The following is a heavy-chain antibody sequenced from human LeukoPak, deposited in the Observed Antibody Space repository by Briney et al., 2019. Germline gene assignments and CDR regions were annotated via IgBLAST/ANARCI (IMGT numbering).Heavy chain of an antibody. CDR2: IYYSGST. CDR1: GYSISSGYY. D-gene: IGHD3-22*01. V-gene: IGHV4-38-2*02. J-gene: IGHJ3*02. CDR3: ARDPRRSMIVVVIRTNDAFDI. Sequence: SETLSLTCTVSGYSISSGYYWGWIRPPPGKGLEWIGSIYYSGSTYYNPSLKSRVTISVDTSKNQFSLKLSSVTAADTAVYYCARDPRRSMIVVVIRTNDAFDIWGQGTMVTVSS.